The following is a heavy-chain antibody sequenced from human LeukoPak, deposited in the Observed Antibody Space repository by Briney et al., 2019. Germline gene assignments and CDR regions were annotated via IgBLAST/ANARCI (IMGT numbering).Heavy chain of an antibody. CDR1: GFTFSSYN. V-gene: IGHV3-21*01. CDR3: ARDLWSPVDF. Sequence: GGSLRLSCAASGFTFSSYNMNWVRQAPGKGLEWVSCISSSSIYIYYADSVKGRFTISRDNAKNSLYLQMNSLRAEDTAVYYRARDLWSPVDFWGQGTLVTVSS. J-gene: IGHJ4*02. CDR2: ISSSSIYI. D-gene: IGHD2-21*01.